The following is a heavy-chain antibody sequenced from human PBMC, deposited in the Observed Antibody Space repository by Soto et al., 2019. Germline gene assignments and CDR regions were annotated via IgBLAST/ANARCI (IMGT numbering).Heavy chain of an antibody. V-gene: IGHV4-59*01. J-gene: IGHJ6*02. CDR1: GGSISSYD. CDR2: IYYSGST. D-gene: IGHD3-3*01. Sequence: PSETLSLTCTVSGGSISSYDWSWIRQPPGKGLEWIGYIYYSGSTNYNPSLKSRVTISVDTSKNQFSLKPSSVTAADTAVYYCARGDVDCDFWSGYCTYGMDVWGQGTTVTVSS. CDR3: ARGDVDCDFWSGYCTYGMDV.